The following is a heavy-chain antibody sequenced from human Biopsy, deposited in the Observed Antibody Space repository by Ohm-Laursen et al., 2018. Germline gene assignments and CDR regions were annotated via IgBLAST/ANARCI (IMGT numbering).Heavy chain of an antibody. D-gene: IGHD2-15*01. Sequence: SLRLSCTASGFSFSDNYMDWVRQAPGKGLEWVGRIRDKANSYTTDYAASVKGRFTISRDDSKHSLYLQMNSLKTEDTALYYCARAGRYCSGGGCYSWFDSWGQGTLVTVSS. J-gene: IGHJ5*01. CDR2: IRDKANSYTT. CDR1: GFSFSDNY. CDR3: ARAGRYCSGGGCYSWFDS. V-gene: IGHV3-72*01.